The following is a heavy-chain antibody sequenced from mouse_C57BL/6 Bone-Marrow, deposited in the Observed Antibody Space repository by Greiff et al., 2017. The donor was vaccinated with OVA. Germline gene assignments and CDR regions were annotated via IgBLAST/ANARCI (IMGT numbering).Heavy chain of an antibody. CDR1: GYTFTSYW. J-gene: IGHJ2*01. CDR3: ARRITTVRSEDY. V-gene: IGHV1-55*01. Sequence: QVQLQQPGAELVKPGASVKMSCKASGYTFTSYWITWVKQRPGQGLEWIGDIYPGSGSTNYNEKFKSQATLTVDTSSSTAYMQLSSLTSEDSAVYYCARRITTVRSEDYWGQGTTLTVSS. CDR2: IYPGSGST. D-gene: IGHD1-1*01.